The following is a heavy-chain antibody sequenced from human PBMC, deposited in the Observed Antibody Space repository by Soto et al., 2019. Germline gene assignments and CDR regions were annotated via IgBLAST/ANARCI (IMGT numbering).Heavy chain of an antibody. J-gene: IGHJ5*02. CDR1: GYTFTNND. Sequence: GASVKVPCKASGYTFTNNDVTWVRQATGQGLEWMGWMNPGSGDTGYAQKFQGRVTMTRNISIATAYMELSSLRSEDTAIYYCARLETFGSLNWFDPWGQGTLVTVSS. V-gene: IGHV1-8*01. CDR3: ARLETFGSLNWFDP. D-gene: IGHD3-10*01. CDR2: MNPGSGDT.